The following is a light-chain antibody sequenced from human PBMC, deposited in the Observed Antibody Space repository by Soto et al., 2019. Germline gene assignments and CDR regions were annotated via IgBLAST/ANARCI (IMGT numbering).Light chain of an antibody. CDR1: SSDVGGYNY. J-gene: IGLJ1*01. Sequence: QSALTQPASVSGSPGQSITISCTGTSSDVGGYNYVSWYQQHPGKAPKLMIYDVSNRPSGVSNRFSGSKSANTPSLTISGLQAEDEADYYCSSHTSSSPSYVSGTGTKVTVL. V-gene: IGLV2-14*01. CDR2: DVS. CDR3: SSHTSSSPSYV.